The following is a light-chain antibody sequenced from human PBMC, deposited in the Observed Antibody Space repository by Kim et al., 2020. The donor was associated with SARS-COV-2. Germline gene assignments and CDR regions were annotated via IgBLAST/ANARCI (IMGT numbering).Light chain of an antibody. V-gene: IGKV1D-8*02. CDR3: QQYYSFPYT. CDR2: AAS. CDR1: QGISSY. Sequence: SASTGDRVTLSCRISQGISSYVAWYQQKPGKAPELLIYAASTLQSGVPSRFSGSGSGTDFTLTISCLQSEDFATYYCQQYYSFPYTFGQGTKLEI. J-gene: IGKJ2*01.